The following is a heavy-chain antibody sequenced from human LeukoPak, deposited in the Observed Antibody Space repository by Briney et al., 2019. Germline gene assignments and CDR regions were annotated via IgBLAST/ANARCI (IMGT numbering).Heavy chain of an antibody. Sequence: GGSLRLSCAASGMTLSITSMNWVRQAPGKGLEWISYIDKSSDPIYYADSVKGRFTISRDNAKNSLYLQMNSLRAEDTAVYYCARERGWGQGTLVTVSS. J-gene: IGHJ4*02. CDR1: GMTLSITS. CDR2: IDKSSDPI. CDR3: ARERG. V-gene: IGHV3-48*04.